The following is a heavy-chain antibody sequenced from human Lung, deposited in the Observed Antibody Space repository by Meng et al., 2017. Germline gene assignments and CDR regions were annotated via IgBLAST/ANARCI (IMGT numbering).Heavy chain of an antibody. V-gene: IGHV4-34*01. CDR3: ARGPTTMAHDFDY. D-gene: IGHD4-11*01. J-gene: IGHJ4*02. Sequence: VQIEQCGGGLLKPSETLCLTGVVSGGSFSEYYWSWIRQPPGKGLEWIGEINHSGSTNYNPSLESRATISVDTSQNNLSLKLSSVTAADSAVYYCARGPTTMAHDFDYWGQGTLVTVSS. CDR1: GGSFSEYY. CDR2: INHSGST.